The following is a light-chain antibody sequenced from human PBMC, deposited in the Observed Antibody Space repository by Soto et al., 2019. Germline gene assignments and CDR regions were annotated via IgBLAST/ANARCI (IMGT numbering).Light chain of an antibody. J-gene: IGKJ1*01. CDR1: QSVSSSF. CDR3: HQFDSSLT. Sequence: EILLTQSPATLSLSPGEGATLSCRASQSVSSSFLAWYQQQPGQAPRLLIYATSRRAPGTPDRFSGSGSGTDFTLTISRLEPEDFAVYYCHQFDSSLTFGQGTKVEIK. CDR2: ATS. V-gene: IGKV3-20*01.